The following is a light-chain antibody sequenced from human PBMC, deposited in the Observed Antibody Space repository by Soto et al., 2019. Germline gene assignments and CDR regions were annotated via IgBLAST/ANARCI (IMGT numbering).Light chain of an antibody. V-gene: IGLV1-40*01. CDR1: SSNFGARYD. J-gene: IGLJ3*02. Sequence: QSVLTQPPSVSGAPGQRVTLSCTGSSSNFGARYDVHWYQHIPGKAPKLIIFGNTNRPSGVPDRFSGSRSGTSASLVIAGLQPEDEAHYYCQSYDTSLGAELFGGETQLTVL. CDR2: GNT. CDR3: QSYDTSLGAEL.